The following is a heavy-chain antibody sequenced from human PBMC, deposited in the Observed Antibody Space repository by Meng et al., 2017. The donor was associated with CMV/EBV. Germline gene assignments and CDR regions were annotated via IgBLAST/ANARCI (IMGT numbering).Heavy chain of an antibody. CDR1: SSGSSNW. D-gene: IGHD2-2*01. J-gene: IGHJ4*02. CDR2: VYHSGST. Sequence: SSGSSNWGSWVRQPPGKGLEWIGEVYHSGSTNYDPSLKSRVTISVDKSKNQFSLKLSSVTAADTAVYYCARIPGGYCSSTSCYVFDYWGQGTLVTVSS. CDR3: ARIPGGYCSSTSCYVFDY. V-gene: IGHV4-4*02.